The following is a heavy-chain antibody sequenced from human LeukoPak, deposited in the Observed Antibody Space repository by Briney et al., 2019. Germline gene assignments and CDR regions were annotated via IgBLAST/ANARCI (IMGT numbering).Heavy chain of an antibody. J-gene: IGHJ6*02. CDR3: ARVTVTTPYYYYYYGMDV. CDR2: INHSGST. V-gene: IGHV4-34*01. CDR1: GGSFSGYY. Sequence: SETLSLTCAVYGGSFSGYYWSWIRQPPGKGLEWIREINHSGSTNYNPSLKSRVTISVDTSKNQFSLKLSSVTAADTAVYYCARVTVTTPYYYYYYGMDVWGQGTTVTVSS. D-gene: IGHD4-17*01.